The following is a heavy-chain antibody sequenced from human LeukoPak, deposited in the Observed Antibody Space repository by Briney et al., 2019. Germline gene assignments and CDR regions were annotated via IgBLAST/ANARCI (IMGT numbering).Heavy chain of an antibody. V-gene: IGHV3-15*01. Sequence: GGSLRLSCAASGFTFSHAWMTWVGQAPGKGLEWVGRIKSKTDGGTTDYAAPVKGRFTISRDDSKNTLYLQMNSLEIEGTAVYYCTTEDIVVVVGAYDPWGQGTLVTVSS. CDR1: GFTFSHAW. CDR3: TTEDIVVVVGAYDP. J-gene: IGHJ5*02. CDR2: IKSKTDGGTT. D-gene: IGHD2-15*01.